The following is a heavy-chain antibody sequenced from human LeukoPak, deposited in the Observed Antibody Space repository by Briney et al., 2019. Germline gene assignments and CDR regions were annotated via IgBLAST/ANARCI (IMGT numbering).Heavy chain of an antibody. CDR1: GFTFSSYA. CDR3: ASLRGYSYGLSYYYYYMDV. D-gene: IGHD5-18*01. J-gene: IGHJ6*03. V-gene: IGHV3-30*04. CDR2: LSSDGRDK. Sequence: GGSLRLSCAASGFTFSSYAMHWVRQAPGKGLEWVAVLSSDGRDKYYVDSVKGRFTISRDNAKNSLYLQMNSLRAEDTAVYYCASLRGYSYGLSYYYYYMDVWGKGTTVTVSS.